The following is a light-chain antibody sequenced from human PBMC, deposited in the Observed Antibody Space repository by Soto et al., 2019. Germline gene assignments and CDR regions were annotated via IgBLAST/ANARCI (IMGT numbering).Light chain of an antibody. CDR3: AAWDDSLNGFYV. Sequence: QSVLTQPPSPSGTPGQRVTISCSGGSSNIGTNSVNWYQQLPGRAPKLLIYNNDLRPSGVPDRFSGSKSGTSASLAISGLQSEDEADYYCAAWDDSLNGFYVFGIGTQLTVL. V-gene: IGLV1-44*01. CDR2: NND. J-gene: IGLJ1*01. CDR1: SSNIGTNS.